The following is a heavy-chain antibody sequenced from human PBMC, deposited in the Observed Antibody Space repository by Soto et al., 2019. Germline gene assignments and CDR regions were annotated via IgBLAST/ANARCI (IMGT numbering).Heavy chain of an antibody. CDR3: ARDEDIVVVVAAPPGGY. CDR1: GFTFSSYG. D-gene: IGHD2-15*01. Sequence: GGSLRLSCAASGFTFSSYGMHWVRQAPGKGLEWVAVIWYDGSNKYYADSVKGRFTISRDNSKNTLYLQMNSLRAEDTAVYYCARDEDIVVVVAAPPGGYWGQGTLVTVSS. CDR2: IWYDGSNK. V-gene: IGHV3-33*01. J-gene: IGHJ4*02.